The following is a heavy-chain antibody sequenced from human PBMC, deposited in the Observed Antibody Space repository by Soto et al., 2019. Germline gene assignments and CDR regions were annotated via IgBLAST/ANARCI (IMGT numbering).Heavy chain of an antibody. Sequence: PGGSLRLSCAASGLTFSSYSMNWVRQAPGKGLEWVSSISSSSSYIYYADSVKGRFTISRDNAKNSLYLQMNSLRAEDTAVYYCAKKGIAAAGPGTFDYWGQGTLVTVSS. D-gene: IGHD6-13*01. J-gene: IGHJ4*02. CDR1: GLTFSSYS. CDR2: ISSSSSYI. V-gene: IGHV3-21*01. CDR3: AKKGIAAAGPGTFDY.